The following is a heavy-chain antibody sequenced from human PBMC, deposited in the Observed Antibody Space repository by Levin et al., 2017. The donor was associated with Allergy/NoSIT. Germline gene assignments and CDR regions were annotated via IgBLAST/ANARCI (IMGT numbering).Heavy chain of an antibody. J-gene: IGHJ4*02. CDR3: AKGGGWSLYYFDY. Sequence: GESLKISCAASGFTFSSYAMSWVRQAPGKGLEWVSAISGSGGSTYYADSVKGRFTISRDNSKNTLYLQMNSLRAEDTAVYYCAKGGGWSLYYFDYWGQGTLVTVSS. V-gene: IGHV3-23*01. CDR1: GFTFSSYA. CDR2: ISGSGGST. D-gene: IGHD6-19*01.